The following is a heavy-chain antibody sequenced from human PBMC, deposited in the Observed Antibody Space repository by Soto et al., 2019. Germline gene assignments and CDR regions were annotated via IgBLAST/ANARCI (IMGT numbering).Heavy chain of an antibody. V-gene: IGHV4-30-2*01. Sequence: QLQLQESGSGLVKPSQTLSLTCAVSGGSISSGGYSWSWIRQPPGKGLEWIGYIYHSGSTYYSPSLKSRVNLSVDRSKKQFSLKLSSVTAADTAVYYCARGNVVPLDYWGQGTLVTVSS. CDR2: IYHSGST. D-gene: IGHD2-21*01. CDR1: GGSISSGGYS. CDR3: ARGNVVPLDY. J-gene: IGHJ4*02.